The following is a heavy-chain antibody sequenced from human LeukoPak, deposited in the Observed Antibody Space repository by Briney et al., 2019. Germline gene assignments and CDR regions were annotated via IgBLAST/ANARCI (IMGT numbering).Heavy chain of an antibody. J-gene: IGHJ3*02. CDR2: IFYSGST. D-gene: IGHD5-24*01. CDR1: GXSISSSDDF. CDR3: ARLKMATYAFDI. Sequence: ASETLSLTCTVSGXSISSSDDFWDWIRQPPGKGLESLGSIFYSGSTYYNPSLKRRVTISVDTSKNQFSLKLSSVTAADTAVFYCARLKMATYAFDIWGQGTMVTVSS. V-gene: IGHV4-39*01.